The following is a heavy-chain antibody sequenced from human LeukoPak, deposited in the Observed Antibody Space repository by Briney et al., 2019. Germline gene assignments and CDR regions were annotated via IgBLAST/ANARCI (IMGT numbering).Heavy chain of an antibody. V-gene: IGHV6-1*01. Sequence: SQTLSLTCAISGDSVSSNSATWDWIRQSPSRGLEWLGRTYYRSKWSNDYAVPVKSRITINPDTSENQFSLQLNSVTPEDTALYYCARFRQDAYDIWGLGTMVTVSS. J-gene: IGHJ3*02. CDR1: GDSVSSNSAT. CDR3: ARFRQDAYDI. CDR2: TYYRSKWSN.